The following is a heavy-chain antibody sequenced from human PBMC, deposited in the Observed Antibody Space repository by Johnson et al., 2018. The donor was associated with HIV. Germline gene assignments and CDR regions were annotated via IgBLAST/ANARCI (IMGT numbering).Heavy chain of an antibody. CDR3: AKGIAARPPGDAFDI. D-gene: IGHD6-6*01. CDR1: GFTFDDYA. J-gene: IGHJ3*02. V-gene: IGHV3-9*01. Sequence: VQLVESGGGLVQPGGSLRLSCAASGFTFDDYAMHWVRQAPGKGLEWVSGISWNSGSIGYADSVKGRFTISRDNAKNSLYLQMNSLRAEDTALYYCAKGIAARPPGDAFDIWGQGTMVTVSS. CDR2: ISWNSGSI.